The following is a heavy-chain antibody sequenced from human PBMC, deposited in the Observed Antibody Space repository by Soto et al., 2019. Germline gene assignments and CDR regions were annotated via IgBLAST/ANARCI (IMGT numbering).Heavy chain of an antibody. CDR2: IYYSGST. V-gene: IGHV4-59*01. CDR3: ARTGGYSNYDYDS. Sequence: PSETLSLTCTVSGGSISSYYWSWIRQPPGKGLKWIGYIYYSGSTNYNPSLKSRVTISVDTSKNQSSLKLSSVTAADTAVYYCARTGGYSNYDYDSWGQGTLVTVSS. J-gene: IGHJ5*01. CDR1: GGSISSYY. D-gene: IGHD5-12*01.